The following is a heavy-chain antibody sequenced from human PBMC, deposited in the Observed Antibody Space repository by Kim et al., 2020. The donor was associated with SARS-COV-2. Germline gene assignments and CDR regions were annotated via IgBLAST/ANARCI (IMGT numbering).Heavy chain of an antibody. CDR1: GFTFSSSE. V-gene: IGHV3-48*03. J-gene: IGHJ4*02. CDR3: ATVGRRSRPGY. Sequence: GGSLRLSCAASGFTFSSSEMQWVRQAPGKGLEWASCLSSSGTTIHYADSVKGRFTISRDNANNSLYLQMNSLRAEDTAVYYCATVGRRSRPGYWGQGTLVSVSS. D-gene: IGHD6-19*01. CDR2: LSSSGTTI.